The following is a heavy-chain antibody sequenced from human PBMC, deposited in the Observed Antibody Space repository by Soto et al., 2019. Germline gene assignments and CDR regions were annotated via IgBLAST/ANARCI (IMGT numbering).Heavy chain of an antibody. CDR3: ARHPTSITIFGVVINWFDP. V-gene: IGHV4-39*01. CDR1: GGSISSSSYY. CDR2: IYYSGST. D-gene: IGHD3-3*01. Sequence: SETLSLTCTVSGGSISSSSYYWGWIRQPPVKGLEWIGSIYYSGSTYYNPSLKSRVTISVDTSKNQFSLKLSSVTAADTAVYYCARHPTSITIFGVVINWFDPWGQGTLLTVSS. J-gene: IGHJ5*02.